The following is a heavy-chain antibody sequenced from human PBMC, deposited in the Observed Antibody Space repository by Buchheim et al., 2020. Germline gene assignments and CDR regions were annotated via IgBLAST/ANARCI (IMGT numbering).Heavy chain of an antibody. V-gene: IGHV3-33*01. CDR2: IWYDGSNK. J-gene: IGHJ4*02. CDR1: GFTFSSYG. Sequence: QVQLVESGGGVVQPGRSLRLSCAASGFTFSSYGMHWVRQAPGKGLEWVAVIWYDGSNKYYADSVKGRFTISRDNSKNTLYLQMNSLRAEDTAVYYCARDGFGSSSSFIGYWGQGTL. CDR3: ARDGFGSSSSFIGY. D-gene: IGHD6-6*01.